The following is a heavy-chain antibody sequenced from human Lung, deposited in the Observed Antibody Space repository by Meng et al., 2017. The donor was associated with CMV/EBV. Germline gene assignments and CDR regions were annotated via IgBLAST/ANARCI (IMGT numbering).Heavy chain of an antibody. CDR1: GFRFSDYY. J-gene: IGHJ6*02. D-gene: IGHD6-19*01. CDR2: ISSSYAV. Sequence: GESLRLSCAASGFRFSDYYMTWIRQAPGKGLEWFSYISSSYAVDYANSLKGRFTISRDNAKNSLSLQMTSLTAEDTAVYYCARVLQDVRGWYYQCMDIWGQGXTVTVSS. CDR3: ARVLQDVRGWYYQCMDI. V-gene: IGHV3-69-1*01.